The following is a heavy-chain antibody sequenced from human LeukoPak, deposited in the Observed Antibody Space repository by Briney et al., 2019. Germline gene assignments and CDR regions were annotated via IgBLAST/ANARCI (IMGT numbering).Heavy chain of an antibody. D-gene: IGHD2-15*01. CDR3: ARSGQRLQGYSEGGAFDI. CDR2: INPNSGGT. Sequence: ASVKVSCKASGYTFTGYYMHWVRQAPGQGLEWMGWINPNSGGTNYAQKFQGRVTMTRDTSISTAYMELSRLRSDDTAVYYCARSGQRLQGYSEGGAFDIWGQATMVTVSS. V-gene: IGHV1-2*02. J-gene: IGHJ3*02. CDR1: GYTFTGYY.